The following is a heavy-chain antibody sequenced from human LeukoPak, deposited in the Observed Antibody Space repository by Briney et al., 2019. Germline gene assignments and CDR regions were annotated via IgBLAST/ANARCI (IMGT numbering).Heavy chain of an antibody. CDR2: IKQDGSEK. Sequence: EGSLRLSCAASGFTFSNYWLTWVCQAPGQGLEWVANIKQDGSEKHYVDSVKGRFTISRDNAKNSLYLQMNSLRAEDTAVYYCARGSIAAAGTGIYYYYYYMDVWGKGTTVTVSS. V-gene: IGHV3-7*01. CDR3: ARGSIAAAGTGIYYYYYYMDV. D-gene: IGHD6-13*01. J-gene: IGHJ6*03. CDR1: GFTFSNYW.